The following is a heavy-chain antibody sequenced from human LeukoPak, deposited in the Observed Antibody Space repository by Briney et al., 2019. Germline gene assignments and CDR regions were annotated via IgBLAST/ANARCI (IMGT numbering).Heavy chain of an antibody. V-gene: IGHV3-30*04. CDR2: ISYDGSNK. CDR3: ARDHGSGWYGGSDY. J-gene: IGHJ4*02. CDR1: GFTFSSYA. D-gene: IGHD6-19*01. Sequence: GGSLRLSCAASGFTFSSYAMHWVRQAPGKGLEWVAVISYDGSNKYYADSVKGRFTISRDNSKNTLYLQMNSLRAEDTAVYYCARDHGSGWYGGSDYWGQGTLVTVSS.